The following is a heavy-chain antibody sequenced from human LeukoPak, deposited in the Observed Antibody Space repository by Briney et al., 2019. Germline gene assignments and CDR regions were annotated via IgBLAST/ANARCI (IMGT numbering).Heavy chain of an antibody. CDR1: GYLFTSYW. CDR2: IDPSDSYT. CDR3: ASGLYYDILTGSLGAFDI. V-gene: IGHV5-10-1*01. D-gene: IGHD3-9*01. J-gene: IGHJ3*02. Sequence: RGASLKISCKGSGYLFTSYWISWVRQLPGKGLEWMGRIDPSDSYTNYSPSFQAHVTISAHKSISTAYLQWSSLKASDTAMYYCASGLYYDILTGSLGAFDIWGQGTMVTVSS.